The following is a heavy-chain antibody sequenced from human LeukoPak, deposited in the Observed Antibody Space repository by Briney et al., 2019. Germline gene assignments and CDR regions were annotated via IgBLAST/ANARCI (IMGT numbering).Heavy chain of an antibody. D-gene: IGHD3-22*01. CDR1: GFTFSRFG. Sequence: QSGGSLRLSCVVSGFTFSRFGIHWVRQAPGKGLEWVAVISYDGSNKYYADSVKGRFTISRDNSKNTLYLQMNSLRAEDTAVYYCVRGGNYYDRSGYYSITPFDYWGQGTLVTVSS. V-gene: IGHV3-30*03. CDR3: VRGGNYYDRSGYYSITPFDY. CDR2: ISYDGSNK. J-gene: IGHJ4*02.